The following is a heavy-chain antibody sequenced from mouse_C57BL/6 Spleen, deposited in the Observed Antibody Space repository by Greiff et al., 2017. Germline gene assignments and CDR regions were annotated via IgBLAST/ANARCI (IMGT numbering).Heavy chain of an antibody. V-gene: IGHV1-61*01. J-gene: IGHJ3*01. CDR2: IYPSDSET. CDR1: GYTFTSYW. D-gene: IGHD2-3*01. Sequence: QVQLKQPGAELVRPGSSVKLSCKASGYTFTSYWMDWVKQRPGQGLEWIGNIYPSDSETHYNQKFKDKATLTVDKSSSTAYMQLSSLTSEDSAVYYCARSDGSFAYWGQGTLVTVSA. CDR3: ARSDGSFAY.